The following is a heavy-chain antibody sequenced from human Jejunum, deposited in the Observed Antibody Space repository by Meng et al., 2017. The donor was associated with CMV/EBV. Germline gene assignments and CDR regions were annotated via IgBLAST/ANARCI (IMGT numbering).Heavy chain of an antibody. V-gene: IGHV3-30*04. Sequence: SGFTFSSHAMHWVRQAPGKGLEWVAVTSYDGNSQYYTDSVKGRFTISRDNSDNMLYLQMNSLRADDTAVYYCAKGDSVTHYFDYWGQGTLVTVPQ. CDR1: GFTFSSHA. CDR2: TSYDGNSQ. CDR3: AKGDSVTHYFDY. J-gene: IGHJ4*02. D-gene: IGHD4-11*01.